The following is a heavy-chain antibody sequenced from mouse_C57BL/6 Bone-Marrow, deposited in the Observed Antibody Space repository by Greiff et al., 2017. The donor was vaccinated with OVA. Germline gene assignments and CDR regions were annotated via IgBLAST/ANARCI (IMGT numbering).Heavy chain of an antibody. Sequence: EVQLQQSGPGLVKPSQSLSLTCSVTGYSITSGYYWNWIRQFPGNKLEWMGYISYDGSNNYNPSLKNRIPITRDTSKNQFFLELNSVTTEDTATYYCARDHPHYYGSRSYAYWGQGTLVTVSA. J-gene: IGHJ3*01. CDR2: ISYDGSN. V-gene: IGHV3-6*01. CDR3: ARDHPHYYGSRSYAY. CDR1: GYSITSGYY. D-gene: IGHD1-1*01.